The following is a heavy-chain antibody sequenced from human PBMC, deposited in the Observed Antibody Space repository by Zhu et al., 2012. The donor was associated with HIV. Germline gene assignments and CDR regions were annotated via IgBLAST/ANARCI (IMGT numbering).Heavy chain of an antibody. J-gene: IGHJ4*02. Sequence: QVQLQQWGAGLLKPSETLSLTCAVYGGSFSGFYWSWIRQPPGKGLEWIGEISQSGDSNYVPSLKSRVTLSVDTFKNQFSLKLNSVTAADTAVYYCARGGFRYSASGSYSFDYWGQGTLATVSS. D-gene: IGHD3-10*01. V-gene: IGHV4-34*01. CDR2: ISQSGDS. CDR3: ARGGFRYSASGSYSFDY. CDR1: GGSFSGFY.